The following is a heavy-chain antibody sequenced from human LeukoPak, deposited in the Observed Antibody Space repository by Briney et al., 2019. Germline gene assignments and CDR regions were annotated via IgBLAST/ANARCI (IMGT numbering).Heavy chain of an antibody. J-gene: IGHJ4*02. CDR3: ARESGSYFDY. Sequence: ASVKVSCKASGYTFTSNYLHWVRQAPGQGLEWMGMINPSVGSTNYAQKFQGRVTITTDESTSTAYMELSSLRSEDTAVYYCARESGSYFDYWGQGTLVTVSS. V-gene: IGHV1-46*01. D-gene: IGHD1-26*01. CDR1: GYTFTSNY. CDR2: INPSVGST.